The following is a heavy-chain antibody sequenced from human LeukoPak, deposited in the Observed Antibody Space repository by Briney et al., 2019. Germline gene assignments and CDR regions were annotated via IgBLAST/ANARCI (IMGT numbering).Heavy chain of an antibody. V-gene: IGHV4-61*02. CDR3: AREKVGRYYYYYGMDV. J-gene: IGHJ6*02. D-gene: IGHD1-26*01. Sequence: SETLSLTCTVSGGSISSGSYYWSWIRQPAGKGLEWIGRVYTSGSTNYNPSLKSRVTISVDTSKNQFSLKLSSVTAADTAVYYCAREKVGRYYYYYGMDVWGQGTTDSVSS. CDR1: GGSISSGSYY. CDR2: VYTSGST.